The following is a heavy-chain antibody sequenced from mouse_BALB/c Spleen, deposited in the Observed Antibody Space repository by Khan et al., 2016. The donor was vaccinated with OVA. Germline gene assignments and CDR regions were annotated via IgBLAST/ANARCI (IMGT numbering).Heavy chain of an antibody. CDR1: GYSITSDYA. J-gene: IGHJ4*01. V-gene: IGHV3-2*02. CDR3: ASELGRYYAMDY. CDR2: ISYSGST. D-gene: IGHD4-1*01. Sequence: EVQLQESGPGLVKPSQSLSLTCTVTGYSITSDYAWNWIRQFPGNKMEWMGYISYSGSTTYNPSLKSRISSTRDTSKNQFFLQLKSVTTEDTATYYWASELGRYYAMDYWGQGTSVTVSS.